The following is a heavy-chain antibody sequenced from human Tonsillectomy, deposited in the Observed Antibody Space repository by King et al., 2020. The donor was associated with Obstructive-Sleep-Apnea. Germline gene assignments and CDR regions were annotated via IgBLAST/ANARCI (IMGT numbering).Heavy chain of an antibody. CDR2: IYNNGIT. CDR3: AEVERYYGGNSDTFDY. Sequence: QLQESGPGLVKPSETLSLSCSVSGGSISIYHWSWIRQPPGKGLEGIGYIYNNGITNYNPSLTSRVTISADRSKNQISLKLSSVTAADTAVYYCAEVERYYGGNSDTFDYWGQGTLVTVSS. D-gene: IGHD4-23*01. V-gene: IGHV4-59*01. J-gene: IGHJ4*02. CDR1: GGSISIYH.